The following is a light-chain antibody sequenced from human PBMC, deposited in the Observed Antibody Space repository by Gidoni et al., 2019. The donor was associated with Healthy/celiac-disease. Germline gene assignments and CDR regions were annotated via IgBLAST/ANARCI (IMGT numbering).Light chain of an antibody. CDR3: QQYYSTLLYT. CDR1: QSVLYSSNNKNY. CDR2: WAS. V-gene: IGKV4-1*01. Sequence: DIVMTQSPDYLAVSLGERATINCKSSQSVLYSSNNKNYLAWYQQKPGQPPKLLIYWASTREPGVPDRFSGSGSGTDFTLTISSLQAEDVAVYYCQQYYSTLLYTFGQGTKLEIK. J-gene: IGKJ2*01.